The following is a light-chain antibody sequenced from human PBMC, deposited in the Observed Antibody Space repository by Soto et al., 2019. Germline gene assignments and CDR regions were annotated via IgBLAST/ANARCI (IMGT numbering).Light chain of an antibody. CDR2: GAS. V-gene: IGKV3-20*01. J-gene: IGKJ3*01. CDR3: QQHGSWGIT. CDR1: QSVSSNS. Sequence: IVLTQSPGTLSLSPGERATLSCRASQSVSSNSLAWYEQKPGQAPRLIIYGASRRAAGIPDSISGSGSGTDFTLTISRLEPEDFAVYYCQQHGSWGITFGPGTKVDNK.